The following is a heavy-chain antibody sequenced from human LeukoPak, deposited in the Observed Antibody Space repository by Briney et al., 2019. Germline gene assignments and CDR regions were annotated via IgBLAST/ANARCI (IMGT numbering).Heavy chain of an antibody. Sequence: ASVKVSCKASGYTFTSYGISWVRQAPGQGLEWMGRISAYNGYTNYAQKFQGRVTMTTDTSTSTAYMELRSLRSDDTAVYYCARASTHRYNLKSGQVNDAFDIWGQGTMVTVSS. CDR3: ARASTHRYNLKSGQVNDAFDI. J-gene: IGHJ3*02. V-gene: IGHV1-18*01. D-gene: IGHD1-14*01. CDR2: ISAYNGYT. CDR1: GYTFTSYG.